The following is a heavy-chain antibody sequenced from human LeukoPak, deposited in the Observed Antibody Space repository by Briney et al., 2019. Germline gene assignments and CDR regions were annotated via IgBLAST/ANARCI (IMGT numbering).Heavy chain of an antibody. D-gene: IGHD6-13*01. CDR2: ISGSGGST. V-gene: IGHV3-23*01. CDR3: ARVAAAGTRFLIGYYYYMDV. Sequence: GGSLRLSCAASGFTFSSYAMSWVRQAPGKGLEWVSAISGSGGSTYYADSVKGRFTISRDNAMNSLYLQMNSLRAEDTAVYYCARVAAAGTRFLIGYYYYMDVWGKGTTVTVSS. CDR1: GFTFSSYA. J-gene: IGHJ6*03.